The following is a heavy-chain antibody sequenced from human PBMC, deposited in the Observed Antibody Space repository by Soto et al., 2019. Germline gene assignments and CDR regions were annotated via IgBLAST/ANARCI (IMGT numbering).Heavy chain of an antibody. CDR2: MNAGNGNT. V-gene: IGHV1-3*05. J-gene: IGHJ4*02. CDR1: GYTFTNYA. Sequence: QVQLVQSGGEEKKPGASVKDSCKASGYTFTNYAMHWLRQAPGQRLEWMGWMNAGNGNTKYSQKFQGRVTITRDTSASTAYMELSSLRSEDTAVYYCARVSGYYLPDYWGQGTLVTVSS. CDR3: ARVSGYYLPDY. D-gene: IGHD5-12*01.